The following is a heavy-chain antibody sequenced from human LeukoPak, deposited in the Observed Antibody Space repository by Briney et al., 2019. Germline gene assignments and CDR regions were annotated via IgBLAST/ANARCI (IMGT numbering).Heavy chain of an antibody. J-gene: IGHJ3*02. Sequence: SETLSLACTVSGGSISSYYWGWIRQPPGKGLEWIGSIYYSGSTYYNPSLKSRVTISVDTSKNQFSLKLSSVTAADTAVYYCAQQQLVDAFDIWGQGTMVTVSS. V-gene: IGHV4-39*07. D-gene: IGHD6-13*01. CDR1: GGSISSYY. CDR3: AQQQLVDAFDI. CDR2: IYYSGST.